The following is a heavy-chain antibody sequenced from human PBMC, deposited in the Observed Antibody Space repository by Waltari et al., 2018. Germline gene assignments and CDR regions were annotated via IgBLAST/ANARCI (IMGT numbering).Heavy chain of an antibody. CDR3: ARDGRLWFGVNWFDP. J-gene: IGHJ5*02. Sequence: EVQLVESGGDLVQPGGSLRLSCAASGFTFSSYSMNWVRQAQGKGREWVSYISSSSSTIYYADSVKGRFTISRDNAKNSLYLQMNSLRAEDTAVYYCARDGRLWFGVNWFDPWGQGTLVTVSS. CDR2: ISSSSSTI. CDR1: GFTFSSYS. V-gene: IGHV3-48*01. D-gene: IGHD3-10*01.